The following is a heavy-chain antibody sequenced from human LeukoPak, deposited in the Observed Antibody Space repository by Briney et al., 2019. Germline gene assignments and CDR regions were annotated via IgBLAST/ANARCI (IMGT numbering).Heavy chain of an antibody. J-gene: IGHJ4*02. CDR1: GFTFSSYN. D-gene: IGHD3-3*01. CDR3: AREQCWSDPYYFDY. Sequence: GGSLRLSCAASGFTFSSYNMNWVRQAPGKGLEWVSSISSSSTYIYYADSVKGRFTISRANAKKSPYLQMNCPTSEHTAVYYCAREQCWSDPYYFDYWGQGTLVTVSS. CDR2: ISSSSTYI. V-gene: IGHV3-21*01.